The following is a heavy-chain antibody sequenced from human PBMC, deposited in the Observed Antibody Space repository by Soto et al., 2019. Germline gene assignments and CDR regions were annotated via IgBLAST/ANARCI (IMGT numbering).Heavy chain of an antibody. CDR3: ARVRFRIAAAGLDFDY. J-gene: IGHJ4*02. V-gene: IGHV3-7*01. Sequence: EVQLVESGGGLVQPGGSLRLSCAASGFTFSSYWMSWVRQAPGKGLEWVANIKQDGSEKYYVDSVKGRFTISRDNAKNSLYLQMNSLRAEDTAVYYCARVRFRIAAAGLDFDYWGQGTLVTVSS. CDR2: IKQDGSEK. D-gene: IGHD6-13*01. CDR1: GFTFSSYW.